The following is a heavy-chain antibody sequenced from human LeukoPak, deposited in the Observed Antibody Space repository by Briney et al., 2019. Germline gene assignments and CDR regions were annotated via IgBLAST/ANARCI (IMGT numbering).Heavy chain of an antibody. J-gene: IGHJ4*02. CDR2: ISAYNGNT. V-gene: IGHV1-18*04. CDR3: AGDFGQVGAGPGY. Sequence: GASVKVSCKASGYTFTSYYMHWVRQAPGQGLEWMGWISAYNGNTNYAQKLQGRVTMTTDTSTSTAYMELRSLRSDDTAVYYCAGDFGQVGAGPGYWGQGTLVTVSS. CDR1: GYTFTSYY. D-gene: IGHD1-26*01.